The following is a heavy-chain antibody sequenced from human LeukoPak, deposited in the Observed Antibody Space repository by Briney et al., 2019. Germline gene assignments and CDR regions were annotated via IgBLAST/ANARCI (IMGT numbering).Heavy chain of an antibody. CDR1: GGSISSSNYF. D-gene: IGHD6-19*01. CDR2: IHYSGKT. V-gene: IGHV4-39*02. CDR3: AREGGRQWLVSGALDS. J-gene: IGHJ5*01. Sequence: PSETLSLTCTVSGGSISSSNYFWGWIRQPPGKGLEFIAIIHYSGKTHYSPSLRSRVTISIDTSNNQFSLQLSSMTAADTAVYYCAREGGRQWLVSGALDSWGQGTLVTVSS.